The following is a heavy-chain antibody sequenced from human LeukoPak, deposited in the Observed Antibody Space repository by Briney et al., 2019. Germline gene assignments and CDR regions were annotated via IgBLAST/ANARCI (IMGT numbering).Heavy chain of an antibody. CDR3: ARDGFDSSSSGYFQH. D-gene: IGHD6-6*01. J-gene: IGHJ1*01. CDR2: IYTSGST. V-gene: IGHV4-4*07. CDR1: GGSISSYY. Sequence: TSSETLSLTCTVSGGSISSYYWSWIRQPAGKGLEWIGRIYTSGSTNYNPSLKSRVTMSVDTSKNQFSLKLSSVTAADTAVYYCARDGFDSSSSGYFQHWGQGTLVTVSS.